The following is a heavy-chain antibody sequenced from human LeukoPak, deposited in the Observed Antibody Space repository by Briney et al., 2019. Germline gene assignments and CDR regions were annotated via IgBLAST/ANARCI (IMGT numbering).Heavy chain of an antibody. V-gene: IGHV1-2*04. CDR3: ARGIYCSSTSCYTKPPAMRY. CDR1: GYTFTGYY. CDR2: INPNSGGT. Sequence: ASVKVSCKASGYTFTGYYMHWVRQAPGQGLEWMGWINPNSGGTNYAQKFQGWVTMTRDTSISTAYMELSRLRSEDTAVYYCARGIYCSSTSCYTKPPAMRYWGQGTLVTVSS. D-gene: IGHD2-2*02. J-gene: IGHJ4*02.